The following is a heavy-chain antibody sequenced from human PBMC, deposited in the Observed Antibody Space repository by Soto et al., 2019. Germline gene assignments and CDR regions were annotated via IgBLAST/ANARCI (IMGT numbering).Heavy chain of an antibody. V-gene: IGHV3-48*01. Sequence: GGSLRLSCAASGFTFSSYSMNWVRQAPGKGLEWVSYISSSSTIYYADSVKGRFTISRDNAKNSLYLQMNSLRAEDTAVYYCARTSDPYYFDYWGQGTLVTVSS. CDR2: ISSSSTI. J-gene: IGHJ4*02. CDR3: ARTSDPYYFDY. CDR1: GFTFSSYS.